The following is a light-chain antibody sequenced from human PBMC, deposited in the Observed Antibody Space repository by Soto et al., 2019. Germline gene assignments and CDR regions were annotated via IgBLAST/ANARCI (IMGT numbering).Light chain of an antibody. Sequence: ENVLTQSPAILSLSPGDTATLSCRASQSVGRYLAWYQQKPGQAPRLVIYDASNSATGVPDRFSGSGSGTDFTLSISNLEPEDCAIYYCQQRNNWPPITVGQGTR. V-gene: IGKV3-11*01. CDR3: QQRNNWPPIT. J-gene: IGKJ5*01. CDR2: DAS. CDR1: QSVGRY.